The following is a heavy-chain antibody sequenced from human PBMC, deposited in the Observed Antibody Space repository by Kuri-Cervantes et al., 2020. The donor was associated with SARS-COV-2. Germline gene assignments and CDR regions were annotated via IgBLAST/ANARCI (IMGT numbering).Heavy chain of an antibody. CDR1: GFTFSSYG. J-gene: IGHJ6*02. Sequence: GGSLRLSCAASGFTFSSYGMHWVRQAPGKGLEWVAVISYDGSNKYYADSVKGRFTISRDNSKNTLYLQMNSLRAEDTAVYYCAKDPGTMARGHYYYGMDVWGQGTTVTVSS. D-gene: IGHD3-10*01. V-gene: IGHV3-30*18. CDR3: AKDPGTMARGHYYYGMDV. CDR2: ISYDGSNK.